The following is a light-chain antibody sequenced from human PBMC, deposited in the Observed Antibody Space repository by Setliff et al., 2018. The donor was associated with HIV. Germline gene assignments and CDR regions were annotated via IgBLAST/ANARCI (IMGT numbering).Light chain of an antibody. CDR1: SSDVGTYNA. CDR2: DVS. CDR3: SSYTSSSTDV. J-gene: IGLJ1*01. V-gene: IGLV2-14*01. Sequence: QSVLTQPASVSGSPGKSITISCTGTSSDVGTYNAVYWYQQHPGKAPKLMIYDVSTRPSGVSNRFSGSKSGNTASLTISGLQTEDEADYYCSSYTSSSTDVFGTGTKVTVL.